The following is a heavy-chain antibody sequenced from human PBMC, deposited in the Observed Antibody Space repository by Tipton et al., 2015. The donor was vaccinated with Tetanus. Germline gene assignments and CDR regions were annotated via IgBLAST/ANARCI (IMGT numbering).Heavy chain of an antibody. CDR1: GFTFNSYA. J-gene: IGHJ5*02. Sequence: GSLRLSCAASGFTFNSYAMSWVRQAPGKGLEWVSSISAGGASTYYADSVRGQFTFSRDNSRNPLYLQKNSLRAEGTAMYYCAKGGWIYWCGPWGQGSLVTVSS. D-gene: IGHD5-12*01. CDR2: ISAGGAST. CDR3: AKGGWIYWCGP. V-gene: IGHV3-23*01.